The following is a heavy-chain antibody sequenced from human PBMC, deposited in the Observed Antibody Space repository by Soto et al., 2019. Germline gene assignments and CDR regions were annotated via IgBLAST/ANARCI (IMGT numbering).Heavy chain of an antibody. Sequence: QVQLVQSGAEVKKPGASVKVSCKASGYTFTGYYMHWVRQAPGQGLEWMGWINPNSGGTNYAQKFQGWVTMTRDTSISTAYMELSRLRSDDTAVYYCARGVVVAATGRAFDIWGQGTMVTVSS. V-gene: IGHV1-2*04. D-gene: IGHD2-15*01. CDR2: INPNSGGT. J-gene: IGHJ3*02. CDR1: GYTFTGYY. CDR3: ARGVVVAATGRAFDI.